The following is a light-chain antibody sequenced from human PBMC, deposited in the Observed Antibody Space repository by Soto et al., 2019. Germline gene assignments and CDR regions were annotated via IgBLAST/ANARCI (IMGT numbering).Light chain of an antibody. CDR1: QSVGNN. J-gene: IGKJ1*01. Sequence: EIVLTQSPATLSLSPGERATLSCRASQSVGNNLAWYQQKPGQAPGLLIYEASTRATGIPARFSGSGSGTDFTLTISRLEPEDFAVYYCQQYGSSPRTFGQGTKV. V-gene: IGKV3-20*01. CDR3: QQYGSSPRT. CDR2: EAS.